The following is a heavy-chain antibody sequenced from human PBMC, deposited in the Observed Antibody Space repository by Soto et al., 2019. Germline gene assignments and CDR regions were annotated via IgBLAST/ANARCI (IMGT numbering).Heavy chain of an antibody. CDR3: AKGGGWLYYFDY. Sequence: GGSLSLSCVASGFTFSPFAMNWVRKAPGKGLEWVSAISGSGDRIYYADSVKGRFTIFRDNSKNTLFLQMNSLRADDTAVYYCAKGGGWLYYFDYWGQGTLVTVSS. CDR2: ISGSGDRI. J-gene: IGHJ4*02. V-gene: IGHV3-23*01. CDR1: GFTFSPFA. D-gene: IGHD6-19*01.